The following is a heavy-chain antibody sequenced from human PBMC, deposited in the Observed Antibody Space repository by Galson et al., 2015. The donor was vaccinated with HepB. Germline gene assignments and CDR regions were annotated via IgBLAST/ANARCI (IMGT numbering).Heavy chain of an antibody. CDR2: IYYSGST. D-gene: IGHD6-19*01. V-gene: IGHV4-59*01. J-gene: IGHJ3*02. CDR1: GGSISSYY. CDR3: ARDNSGWDPDAFDI. Sequence: SETLSLTCTVSGGSISSYYWSWIRQPPGKGLEWIGYIYYSGSTNYNPSLKSRVTISVDTSKNQFSLKLSSVTAADTAVYYCARDNSGWDPDAFDIWGQGTMVTVSS.